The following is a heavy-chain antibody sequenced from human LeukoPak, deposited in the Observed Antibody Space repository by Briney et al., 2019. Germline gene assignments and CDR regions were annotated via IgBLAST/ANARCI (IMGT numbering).Heavy chain of an antibody. J-gene: IGHJ4*02. D-gene: IGHD3-10*01. V-gene: IGHV4-39*07. CDR1: GGSINSSIYH. Sequence: PSETLSLTCTVSGGSINSSIYHWGWIRQPPGKGLEWIGNIYYSGSTYYNPSLKSRVTISVDTSKNQFSLKLSSVTAADTAVYYCARVSLGTLWFGELLSYFDYWGQGTLVTVSS. CDR2: IYYSGST. CDR3: ARVSLGTLWFGELLSYFDY.